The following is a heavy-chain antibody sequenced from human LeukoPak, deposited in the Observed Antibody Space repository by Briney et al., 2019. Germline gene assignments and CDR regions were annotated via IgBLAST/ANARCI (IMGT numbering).Heavy chain of an antibody. CDR2: IYYSGST. V-gene: IGHV4-59*01. CDR3: ARGDSSGYEYFQH. Sequence: PSETLSLTCTVSGGSISSYYWSWIRQPPGKGLEWIGYIYYSGSTNYHPSLKSRVTISVDTSKNQFSLKLSSVTAADTAVYYCARGDSSGYEYFQHWGQGTLVTVSS. D-gene: IGHD3-22*01. CDR1: GGSISSYY. J-gene: IGHJ1*01.